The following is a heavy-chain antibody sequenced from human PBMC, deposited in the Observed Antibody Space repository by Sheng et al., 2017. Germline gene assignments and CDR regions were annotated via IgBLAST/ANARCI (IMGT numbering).Heavy chain of an antibody. J-gene: IGHJ6*03. CDR2: ISYDGSNK. D-gene: IGHD4-4*01. CDR1: GFTFSSYG. CDR3: AKELGNSVRYYYYMDV. V-gene: IGHV3-30*18. Sequence: QVQLVESGGGVVQPGRSLRLSCAASGFTFSSYGMHWVRQAPGKGLEWVAVISYDGSNKYYADSVKGRFTISRDNSKNTLYLQMNSLRAEDTAVYYCAKELGNSVRYYYYMDVWGQGTTVTVSS.